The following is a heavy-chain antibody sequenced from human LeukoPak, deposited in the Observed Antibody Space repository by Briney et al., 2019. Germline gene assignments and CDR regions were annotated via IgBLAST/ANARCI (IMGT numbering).Heavy chain of an antibody. CDR2: IRYDGSRK. Sequence: QPGGSLRLSCAASGFTFSSYDMNWVRQAPGKGLEWVAFIRYDGSRKYYADSVKGRFTISRDNSKNTVYLQMNSLRAEDTAVYYCATPTGYSSGWAWYFDLWGRGTLVTVSS. CDR3: ATPTGYSSGWAWYFDL. CDR1: GFTFSSYD. V-gene: IGHV3-30*02. J-gene: IGHJ2*01. D-gene: IGHD6-19*01.